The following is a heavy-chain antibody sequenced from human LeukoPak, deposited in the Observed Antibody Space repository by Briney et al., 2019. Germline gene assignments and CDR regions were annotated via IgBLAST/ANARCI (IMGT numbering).Heavy chain of an antibody. D-gene: IGHD1-26*01. CDR2: T. CDR3: VRILGRYQEGMDV. V-gene: IGHV4-61*08. J-gene: IGHJ6*02. Sequence: SETLSLTCTVSGGSLTDGDYYWGWVRQPPGTGLQWIATTYEGASLKSRVTISLDTSKNQFFLRLTSVTAADTAVYYCVRILGRYQEGMDVWGPGITVTVSS. CDR1: GGSLTDGDYY.